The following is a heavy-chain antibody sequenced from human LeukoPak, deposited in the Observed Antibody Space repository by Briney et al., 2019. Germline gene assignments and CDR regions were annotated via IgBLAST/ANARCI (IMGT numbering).Heavy chain of an antibody. Sequence: GGSLRLSCAASAFTFSSYEMNWVRQAPGKGLEWVSYISSSGSTIYYTDSVKGRFTISRDNAKNSLYLQMNSLRAEDTAVYYCATRTYSGRYYSALDIWGQGTMVTVSS. CDR1: AFTFSSYE. J-gene: IGHJ3*02. V-gene: IGHV3-48*03. CDR3: ATRTYSGRYYSALDI. D-gene: IGHD1-26*01. CDR2: ISSSGSTI.